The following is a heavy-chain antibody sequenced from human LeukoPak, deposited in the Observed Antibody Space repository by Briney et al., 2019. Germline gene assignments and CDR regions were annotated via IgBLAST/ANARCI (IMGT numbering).Heavy chain of an antibody. CDR1: GFTFYIYS. J-gene: IGHJ3*02. CDR2: INSISSAI. D-gene: IGHD3-3*01. CDR3: ARDWSSAFDI. V-gene: IGHV3-48*02. Sequence: GGSLRLSCAASGFTFYIYSMNWVRQAPGKGLEWVSYINSISSAIYYAESVKGRFTISRDYAKNSLYLQMNSLRDEDTAVYYCARDWSSAFDIWGQGTMVTVSS.